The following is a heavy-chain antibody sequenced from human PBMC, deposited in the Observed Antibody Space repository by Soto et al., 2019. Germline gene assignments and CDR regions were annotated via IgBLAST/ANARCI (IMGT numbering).Heavy chain of an antibody. CDR1: GFTFSTYA. CDR2: ISGSGGST. CDR3: AKNCDTTFSSSTR. Sequence: EVQLLESGGGLVQPGGSLRLSCAASGFTFSTYAMSWVRQAPGKGLEWVSAISGSGGSTYYADSVKGRFTISRDKPKNTLNLQINSLRAEDTPVYDFAKNCDTTFSSSTRWGQGTLVTVSS. D-gene: IGHD6-6*01. V-gene: IGHV3-23*01. J-gene: IGHJ4*02.